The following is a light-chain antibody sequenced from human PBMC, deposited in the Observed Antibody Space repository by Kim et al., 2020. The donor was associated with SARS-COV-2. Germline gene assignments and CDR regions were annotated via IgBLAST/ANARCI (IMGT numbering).Light chain of an antibody. V-gene: IGLV2-8*01. CDR3: SSYAGSNNWV. CDR2: EVS. CDR1: SSDIGDYKY. J-gene: IGLJ3*02. Sequence: QSALTQPPSASGSPGQSVTISCTGTSSDIGDYKYVSWYQQHPGKAPKLMIYEVSKWPSGVPDRFSGSKSGNTASLTVSGLLAEDEADYYCSSYAGSNNWVFGGGTQLTVL.